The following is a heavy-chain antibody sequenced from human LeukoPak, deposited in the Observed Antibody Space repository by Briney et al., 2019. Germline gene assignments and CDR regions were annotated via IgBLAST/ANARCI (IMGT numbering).Heavy chain of an antibody. J-gene: IGHJ4*02. Sequence: SETLSLTCTASGYSISSGYYWGWIRQPPGKGLEWMGRTYHSGSTYYTPSPKSGVTIAADTSKNPFSLKLSSVTAADTAVSSCASDRRTSYYDSSGYIDYWGQGTLVTVSS. CDR1: GYSISSGYY. V-gene: IGHV4-38-2*02. D-gene: IGHD3-22*01. CDR3: ASDRRTSYYDSSGYIDY. CDR2: TYHSGST.